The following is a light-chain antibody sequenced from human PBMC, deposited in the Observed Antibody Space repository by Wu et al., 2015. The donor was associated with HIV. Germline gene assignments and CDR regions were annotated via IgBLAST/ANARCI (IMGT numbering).Light chain of an antibody. Sequence: DIQMTQSPSSLSASVGDRVTITCRASHDISSYLAWYQQKPGKAPKLLIYSASRLQSGVPSRFSGRGSGTDFTLTISSLQPEDFATYYCQQYTNYSWTFGQGTKVEIK. V-gene: IGKV1-16*01. CDR1: HDISSY. CDR2: SAS. J-gene: IGKJ1*01. CDR3: QQYTNYSWT.